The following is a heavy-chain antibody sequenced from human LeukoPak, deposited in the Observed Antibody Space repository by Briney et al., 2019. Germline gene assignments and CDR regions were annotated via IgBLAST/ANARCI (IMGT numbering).Heavy chain of an antibody. J-gene: IGHJ3*02. CDR3: ARDRGYDGFDI. CDR2: IKQDGSAQ. D-gene: IGHD3-22*01. CDR1: GFTFSDYW. V-gene: IGHV3-7*01. Sequence: GGSLRLSCAASGFTFSDYWMSLVRQAPGKGLEWVANIKQDGSAQYYVESVKGRFTIARDNAKNSLYLQMNSLRAEDTALYYCARDRGYDGFDIWGQGTTVTVSS.